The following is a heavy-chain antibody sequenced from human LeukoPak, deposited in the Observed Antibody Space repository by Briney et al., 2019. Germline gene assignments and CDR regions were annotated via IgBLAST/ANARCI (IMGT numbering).Heavy chain of an antibody. Sequence: PGGSLRLSCAASGFTFSSYAMNWVRQAPGKGLEWVSGISGNGDSIHYGDSVKGRFTISRDNSKSTLYLQMNSLRAEDTAVYYCAKDRLGLRTFNDYWGQGTLVTVSS. CDR3: AKDRLGLRTFNDY. D-gene: IGHD3-3*01. J-gene: IGHJ4*02. CDR1: GFTFSSYA. CDR2: ISGNGDSI. V-gene: IGHV3-23*01.